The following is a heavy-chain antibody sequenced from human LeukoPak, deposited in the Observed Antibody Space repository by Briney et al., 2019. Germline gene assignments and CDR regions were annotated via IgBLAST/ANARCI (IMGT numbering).Heavy chain of an antibody. J-gene: IGHJ4*02. D-gene: IGHD2-21*01. CDR1: GFTFRGYS. Sequence: GGTLRLSCAAWGFTFRGYSMKGVSEARGKGLECISYINNDRSSIADSVKGRFTISRDNAENSLFLQMNSLRAEDTAVYYCARDTDWSFDYWGQGILVTVSS. CDR2: INNDRSSI. CDR3: ARDTDWSFDY. V-gene: IGHV3-48*01.